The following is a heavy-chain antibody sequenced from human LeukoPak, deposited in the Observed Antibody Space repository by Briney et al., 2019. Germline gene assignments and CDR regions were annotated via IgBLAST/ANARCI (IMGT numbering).Heavy chain of an antibody. CDR3: ARGRKDWYVDL. V-gene: IGHV3-74*01. J-gene: IGHJ2*01. Sequence: GGSLRLSCAASGFTFSSYWMHWVRQAPEKGLVWVSRINSDGSSTSYADSVKGRFTISRDNAKNTLYLQMNSLRAEDTAVHYCARGRKDWYVDLWGRGNQVTVSS. CDR2: INSDGSST. D-gene: IGHD1-14*01. CDR1: GFTFSSYW.